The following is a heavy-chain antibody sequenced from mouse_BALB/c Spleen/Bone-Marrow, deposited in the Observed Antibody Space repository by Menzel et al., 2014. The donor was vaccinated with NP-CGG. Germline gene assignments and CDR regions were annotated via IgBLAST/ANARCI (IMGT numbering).Heavy chain of an antibody. CDR1: GYTFTSSW. D-gene: IGHD4-1*01. CDR3: ARELGQGYYFDY. CDR2: IHPNSGNT. V-gene: IGHV1S130*01. J-gene: IGHJ2*01. Sequence: VQLVESGSVLVRPGASVKLSCKASGYTFTSSWMHWAKQRPGQGLEWIGEIHPNSGNTNYNEKFKGKATLTVDTSSSTAYVDLSSLTSEDSAVYYCARELGQGYYFDYWGQGTTLTVSS.